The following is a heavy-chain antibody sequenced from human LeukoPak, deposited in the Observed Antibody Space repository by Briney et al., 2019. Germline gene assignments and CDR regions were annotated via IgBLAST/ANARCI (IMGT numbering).Heavy chain of an antibody. V-gene: IGHV3-21*01. CDR1: GFTLSDYH. J-gene: IGHJ5*02. CDR3: ARSGGPGTYHQLRYNWFDP. D-gene: IGHD3-10*01. CDR2: ITTISHYI. Sequence: PGGSLRLSCAASGFTLSDYHMNWVRQAPGKGLEWLSSITTISHYIYYAGAVRGRFTISRDNAKNSLYLQMNSLRGEDPAVYYCARSGGPGTYHQLRYNWFDPWGQGTLVTVSS.